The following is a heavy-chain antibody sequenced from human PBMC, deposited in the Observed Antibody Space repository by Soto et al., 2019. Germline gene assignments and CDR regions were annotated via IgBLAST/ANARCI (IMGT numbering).Heavy chain of an antibody. D-gene: IGHD2-2*01. V-gene: IGHV3-30*03. J-gene: IGHJ4*02. CDR2: ISYDGSNK. CDR1: GFTFSSYG. CDR3: ARFSTSCLWALDY. Sequence: PGGSLRLSCAASGFTFSSYGMHWVRQAPGKGLEWVAVISYDGSNKNYADSVKGRFTISRDNSKNTQYLQMNSLRAEDTAVYYCARFSTSCLWALDYWGQGALVTVSS.